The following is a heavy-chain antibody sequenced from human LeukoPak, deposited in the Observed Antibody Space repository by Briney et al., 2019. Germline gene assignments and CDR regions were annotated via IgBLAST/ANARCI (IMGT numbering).Heavy chain of an antibody. J-gene: IGHJ4*02. Sequence: GGSLRLSCAAPGFTFSSYSMNWVRQAPGKGLEWVSSISSSSTYIYYADSLKGRFTISRDDAKNSLYLQMNSLRAEDTAVYYCARDIEGSSGYWGQGTLVTVSS. CDR3: ARDIEGSSGY. CDR2: ISSSSTYI. D-gene: IGHD6-6*01. V-gene: IGHV3-21*01. CDR1: GFTFSSYS.